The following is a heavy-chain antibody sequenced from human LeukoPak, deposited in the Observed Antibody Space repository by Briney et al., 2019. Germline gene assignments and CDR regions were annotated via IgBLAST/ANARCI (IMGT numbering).Heavy chain of an antibody. V-gene: IGHV4-59*01. CDR2: IYDSAST. D-gene: IGHD5-24*01. CDR1: GGSISSYY. CDR3: ARDREGYGAHWYFDL. Sequence: SATLSLTCTVAGGSISSYYWSWLRQPPGKGLERGGYIYDSASTNYNPSLKSRVTISVDTSKNQFSLKLSSVTAADTAVYYCARDREGYGAHWYFDLWGRGTLVTVSS. J-gene: IGHJ2*01.